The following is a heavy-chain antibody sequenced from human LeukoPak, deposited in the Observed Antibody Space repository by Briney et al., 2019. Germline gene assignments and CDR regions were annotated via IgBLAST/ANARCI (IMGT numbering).Heavy chain of an antibody. CDR1: GGSISSYH. J-gene: IGHJ4*02. CDR3: ASLIYDSSGYYFDK. CDR2: IQYSGST. V-gene: IGHV4-59*08. Sequence: SETLSLTCTVSGGSISSYHWSWIRQSPGKGLEWKGYIQYSGSTNRNPSLKSRVTISVDTSKNQFSLKLSSVTAADTAVYYCASLIYDSSGYYFDKRGQGTLVTVSS. D-gene: IGHD3-22*01.